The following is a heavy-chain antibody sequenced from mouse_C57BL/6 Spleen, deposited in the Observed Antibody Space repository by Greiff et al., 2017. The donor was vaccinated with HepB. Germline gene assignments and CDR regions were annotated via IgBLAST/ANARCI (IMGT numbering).Heavy chain of an antibody. V-gene: IGHV1-5*01. CDR3: TRLGGYDDYFDY. CDR2: IYPGNSDT. Sequence: EVQGVESGTVLARPGASVKMSCKTSGYTFTSYWMHWVKQRPGQGLEWIGAIYPGNSDTSYNQKFKGKAKLTAVTSTSTAYMELSSLTNEDSAVYYCTRLGGYDDYFDYWGQGTTLTVSS. CDR1: GYTFTSYW. J-gene: IGHJ2*01. D-gene: IGHD2-2*01.